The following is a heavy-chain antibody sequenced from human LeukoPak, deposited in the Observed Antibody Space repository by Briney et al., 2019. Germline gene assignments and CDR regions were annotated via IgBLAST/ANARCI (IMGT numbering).Heavy chain of an antibody. V-gene: IGHV3-33*01. CDR2: IWYDGSNK. Sequence: GGSLRLSCAASGFTFSSYVMHWVRQAPGKGLGWVAVIWYDGSNKYYADSVKGRFTISREDSKNTVYLQMNSLRAEDTAVYYCARDLCTTTSCLDYWGQGALVTVSS. CDR1: GFTFSSYV. CDR3: ARDLCTTTSCLDY. J-gene: IGHJ4*02. D-gene: IGHD2-2*01.